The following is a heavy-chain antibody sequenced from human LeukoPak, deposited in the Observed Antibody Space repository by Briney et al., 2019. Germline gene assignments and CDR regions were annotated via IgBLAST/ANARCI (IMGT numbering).Heavy chain of an antibody. D-gene: IGHD2-15*01. CDR3: ARHWAYCSGGTCYSFDD. V-gene: IGHV4-39*01. Sequence: PSETLSLTCSVSGGSISSSSYSWGWVRQPPGKGLEWLGSIYYTGTTYDNPSLKSRVTISVDTSKNQFSLKLRSVTAADTAVYHCARHWAYCSGGTCYSFDDWGQGTLVTVSS. J-gene: IGHJ4*02. CDR1: GGSISSSSYS. CDR2: IYYTGTT.